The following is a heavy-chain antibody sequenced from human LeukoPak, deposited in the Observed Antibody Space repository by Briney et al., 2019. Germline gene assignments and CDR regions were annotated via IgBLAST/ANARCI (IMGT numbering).Heavy chain of an antibody. CDR1: GVSFRDYG. CDR2: ISYDGSSK. D-gene: IGHD4-23*01. V-gene: IGHV3-30*18. J-gene: IGHJ4*02. Sequence: GGSLRLSCAASGVSFRDYGLHSVRQAPGKGLEWVAIISYDGSSKYYADAVKGRFTISRDNSKNTLYLHMNSLRVEDTAVYYCAKEGADGNHKIHYWGQGTLVTVSS. CDR3: AKEGADGNHKIHY.